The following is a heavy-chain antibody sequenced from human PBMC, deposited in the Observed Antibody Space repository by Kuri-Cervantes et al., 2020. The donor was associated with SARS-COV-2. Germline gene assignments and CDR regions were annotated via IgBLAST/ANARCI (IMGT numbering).Heavy chain of an antibody. J-gene: IGHJ4*02. Sequence: SDIRSPTCTVSGGSISSYYWSWIRQPPGKGLEWIGYIYYSGSTNYNPSLKSRVTISGDTSKDQFSLKLSSVTAADTAVYSCAGINCSGGSCRGDDYWGQGILVTVSS. CDR3: AGINCSGGSCRGDDY. CDR1: GGSISSYY. CDR2: IYYSGST. D-gene: IGHD2-15*01. V-gene: IGHV4-59*01.